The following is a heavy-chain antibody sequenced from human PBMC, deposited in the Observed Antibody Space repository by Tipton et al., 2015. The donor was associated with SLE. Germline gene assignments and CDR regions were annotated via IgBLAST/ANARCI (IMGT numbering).Heavy chain of an antibody. CDR2: ISRSGSTI. V-gene: IGHV3-48*03. CDR3: ARVSSGYDSGPDVFDI. Sequence: SLRLSCAASGFTFSSYEMNWVRQAPGKGLEWVSYISRSGSTIYYADSVKGRFTISRHNAKNSLYLQMNSLRAEDTAVYYCARVSSGYDSGPDVFDIWGQGTMVTVS. J-gene: IGHJ3*02. CDR1: GFTFSSYE. D-gene: IGHD5-12*01.